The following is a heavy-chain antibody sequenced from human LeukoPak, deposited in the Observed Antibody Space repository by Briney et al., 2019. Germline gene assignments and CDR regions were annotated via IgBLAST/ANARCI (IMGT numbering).Heavy chain of an antibody. CDR1: GFTFSTCG. D-gene: IGHD1-26*01. V-gene: IGHV3-23*01. CDR3: ARLVGATYYFDY. Sequence: GGSLRLSCTASGFTFSTCGMTWVRQAPGKGLEWVSSISGNDDGTYYADSVKGRFTISRDNSKNTLYLQMNSLRAEDTAVYYCARLVGATYYFDYWGQGTLVTVSS. CDR2: ISGNDDGT. J-gene: IGHJ4*02.